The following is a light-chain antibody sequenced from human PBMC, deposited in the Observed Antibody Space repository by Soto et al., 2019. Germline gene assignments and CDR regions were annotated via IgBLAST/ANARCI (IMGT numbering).Light chain of an antibody. J-gene: IGKJ1*01. Sequence: DVQMTKCPSTLSATVGDRVTITCRASQSISSWLAWYQQKPGKAPKLLIYKASSLESGVPSRFSGSGTGTEFTLTISSLQPDDFATYYCQQYNSFPTFGQGTKVEIK. V-gene: IGKV1-5*03. CDR1: QSISSW. CDR3: QQYNSFPT. CDR2: KAS.